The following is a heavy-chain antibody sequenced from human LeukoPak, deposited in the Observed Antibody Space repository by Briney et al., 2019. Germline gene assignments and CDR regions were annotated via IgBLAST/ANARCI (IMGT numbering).Heavy chain of an antibody. J-gene: IGHJ6*02. V-gene: IGHV1-2*04. CDR2: INPNSGGT. CDR1: GFTFSSYG. D-gene: IGHD5-18*01. Sequence: GGSLRLSCAASGFTFSSYGMHWVRQAPGQGLEWMGWINPNSGGTNYAQKFQGWVTMTRDTSISTAYMELSRLRSDDTAVYYCAREQSGYSYGYVLYYYYGMDVWGQGTTVTVSS. CDR3: AREQSGYSYGYVLYYYYGMDV.